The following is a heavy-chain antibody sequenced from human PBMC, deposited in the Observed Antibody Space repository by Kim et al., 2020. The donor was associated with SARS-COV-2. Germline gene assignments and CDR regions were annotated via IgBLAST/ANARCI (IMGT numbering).Heavy chain of an antibody. Sequence: GGSLRLSCAASGFTFSDYYMSWIRQAPGKGLEWVSYISSSSSYTNYADSVKGRFTISRDNAKNSLYLQMNSLRAEDTAVYYCARDRVVAARSSYYYYYGMDVWGQGTTVTVSS. J-gene: IGHJ6*02. CDR1: GFTFSDYY. CDR2: ISSSSSYT. V-gene: IGHV3-11*06. CDR3: ARDRVVAARSSYYYYYGMDV. D-gene: IGHD2-15*01.